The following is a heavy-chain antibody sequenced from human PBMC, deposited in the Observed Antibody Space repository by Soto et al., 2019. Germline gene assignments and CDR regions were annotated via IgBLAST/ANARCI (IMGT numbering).Heavy chain of an antibody. CDR2: IKEDGSEK. CDR1: GFTFSRYW. CDR3: ARAYYDFLWGSYRFDY. D-gene: IGHD3-16*02. J-gene: IGHJ4*02. V-gene: IGHV3-7*01. Sequence: VHLVESGGGLVQPGGSLRLSCAASGFTFSRYWMSWVRQAPGKGLEWVANIKEDGSEKKNVDSVKGRFTISRDNAKKSLYLQMNSLRAEDTAVYYCARAYYDFLWGSYRFDYWGQGALVTVSS.